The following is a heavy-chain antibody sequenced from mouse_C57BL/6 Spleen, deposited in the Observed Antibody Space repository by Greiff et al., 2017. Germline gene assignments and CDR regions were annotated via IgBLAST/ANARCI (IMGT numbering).Heavy chain of an antibody. V-gene: IGHV1-80*01. CDR3: ARWDYGSSSYAMDY. J-gene: IGHJ4*01. CDR2: LYPGDGDT. CDR1: GYAFSSYW. Sequence: LQESGAELVKPGASVKISCKASGYAFSSYWMNWVKQRPGKGLEWIGQLYPGDGDTNYNGKFKGKATLTADKSSSTAYMQLSSLTSEDSAVYFCARWDYGSSSYAMDYWGQGTSVTVSS. D-gene: IGHD1-1*01.